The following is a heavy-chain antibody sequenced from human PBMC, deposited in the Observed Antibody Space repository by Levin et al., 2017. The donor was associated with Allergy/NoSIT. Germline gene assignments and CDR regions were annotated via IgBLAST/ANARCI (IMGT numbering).Heavy chain of an antibody. J-gene: IGHJ4*02. D-gene: IGHD3-10*01. Sequence: GGSLRLSCAASGFTFTTYWMTWVRQAPGKGLEWVANIKQDGSEKYYVDSVKGRFTISRDNAKNSLYLQMNSLRAEDSAVYYCAGDSGLLWFGESSRGQGTLVTVSS. V-gene: IGHV3-7*04. CDR1: GFTFTTYW. CDR3: AGDSGLLWFGESS. CDR2: IKQDGSEK.